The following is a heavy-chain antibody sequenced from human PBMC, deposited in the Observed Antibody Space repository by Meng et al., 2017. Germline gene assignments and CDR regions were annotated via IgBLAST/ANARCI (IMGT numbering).Heavy chain of an antibody. Sequence: ASVKVSCKASGYTFTGYYMHWVRQAPGQGLEWMGRINPNSGGTNYAQKFQGRVTMTRDTSISTAYMELSRLRSDDTAVYYCARDIVVVPAAIFQYDYYYGMDVWGQWTTVTVSS. CDR1: GYTFTGYY. D-gene: IGHD2-2*01. V-gene: IGHV1-2*06. CDR3: ARDIVVVPAAIFQYDYYYGMDV. CDR2: INPNSGGT. J-gene: IGHJ6*02.